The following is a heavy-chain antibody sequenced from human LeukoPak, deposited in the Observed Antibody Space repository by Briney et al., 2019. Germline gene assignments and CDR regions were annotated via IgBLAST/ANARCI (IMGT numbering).Heavy chain of an antibody. V-gene: IGHV6-1*01. CDR2: TYYRSKWYS. Sequence: SQTLSLTCAISGDSVSSNSAAWNWIRQSPSRGLEWLGRTYYRSKWYSDYAVSVKSRITINPDTSKNQFSLQLNSVTPEDTAVYYCARDRQLRRQAWVTTANWYFDLWGRGTLVTVSS. CDR1: GDSVSSNSAA. D-gene: IGHD4-17*01. J-gene: IGHJ2*01. CDR3: ARDRQLRRQAWVTTANWYFDL.